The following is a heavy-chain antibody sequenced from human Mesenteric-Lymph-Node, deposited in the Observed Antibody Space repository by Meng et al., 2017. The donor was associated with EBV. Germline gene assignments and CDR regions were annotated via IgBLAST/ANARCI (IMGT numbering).Heavy chain of an antibody. D-gene: IGHD3-3*01. Sequence: QVQQPAPGPGVVNPSGTLLLPCTVSGGFISSSGFYWGWIRQPPGKVLEWIVSVSYSGTTSYNPSLRSRVTISADTSKNQFSLRLTSLTAADTAIYYCAGRGFYTLFDYWGQGTLVTVSS. CDR3: AGRGFYTLFDY. V-gene: IGHV4-39*07. CDR1: GGFISSSGFY. J-gene: IGHJ4*02. CDR2: VSYSGTT.